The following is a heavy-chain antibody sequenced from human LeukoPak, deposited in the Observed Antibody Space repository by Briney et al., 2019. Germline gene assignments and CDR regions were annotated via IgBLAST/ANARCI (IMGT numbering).Heavy chain of an antibody. Sequence: RASVKVSCKASGGTFSSYAISWVRQAPGQGLEWMGWISGYNGNTNYAQKVQGRVTMTTDTSTSTAYMELRSLRYDDTAVYYCARVGLRYNSDWYWGDWGQGTLVTVSS. D-gene: IGHD6-19*01. CDR1: GGTFSSYA. J-gene: IGHJ4*02. CDR3: ARVGLRYNSDWYWGD. V-gene: IGHV1-18*01. CDR2: ISGYNGNT.